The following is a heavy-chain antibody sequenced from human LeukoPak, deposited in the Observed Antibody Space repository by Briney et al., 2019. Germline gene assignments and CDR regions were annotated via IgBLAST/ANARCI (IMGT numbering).Heavy chain of an antibody. CDR3: ARDFRGGYDFWSGYYTPYYFDY. CDR1: GGSISSSRHY. Sequence: SETLSLTCTVSGGSISSSRHYWGWIRQPPGKGLEWIGSIDYSGSTYYNPSLKSRVTISVDTSKNHFSLKLSSVTAADTAVYYCARDFRGGYDFWSGYYTPYYFDYWGQGTLVTVSP. V-gene: IGHV4-39*07. J-gene: IGHJ4*02. CDR2: IDYSGST. D-gene: IGHD3-3*01.